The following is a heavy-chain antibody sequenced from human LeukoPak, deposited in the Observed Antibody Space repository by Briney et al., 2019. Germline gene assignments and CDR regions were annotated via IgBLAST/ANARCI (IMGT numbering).Heavy chain of an antibody. J-gene: IGHJ5*02. V-gene: IGHV4-4*07. CDR2: IYTSGST. CDR3: AREVTIFGVVTKPFDP. CDR1: GGSISSYY. Sequence: SETLSLTCTVSGGSISSYYWSGIRQPAGKGLEWIGRIYTSGSTNYNPSLKSRVTMSVDTSKNQFSLKLSSVTAADTAVYYCAREVTIFGVVTKPFDPWGQGTLVTVSS. D-gene: IGHD3-3*01.